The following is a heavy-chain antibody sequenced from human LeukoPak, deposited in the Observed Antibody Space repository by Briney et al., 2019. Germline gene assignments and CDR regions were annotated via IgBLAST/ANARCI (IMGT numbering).Heavy chain of an antibody. J-gene: IGHJ6*03. V-gene: IGHV3-7*01. D-gene: IGHD3-22*01. Sequence: PGGSLRLSCAASGFTFSSYWMSWVRQAPGKGLEWVANIKQDGSEKYYVDSVKGRFTISRDNAKNSLYLQMNSLRAEDTAVYHCARTYDSSGYYWWDYYYMDVWGKGTTVTVSS. CDR2: IKQDGSEK. CDR3: ARTYDSSGYYWWDYYYMDV. CDR1: GFTFSSYW.